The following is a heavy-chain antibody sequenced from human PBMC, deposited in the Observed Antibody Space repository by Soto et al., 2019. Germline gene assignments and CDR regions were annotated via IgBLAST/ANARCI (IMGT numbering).Heavy chain of an antibody. J-gene: IGHJ4*02. V-gene: IGHV3-30*18. CDR3: AKDERDDTSRLLFDY. D-gene: IGHD3-22*01. CDR1: GFTFSSYG. Sequence: QVQLVESGGGVVQPGRSLRLSCAASGFTFSSYGMHWVRQAPGKGLEWVAVISYDGSNKYYADSVKGRFTISRDNSKNTLYLQMNSLRAEDTAVYYCAKDERDDTSRLLFDYWGQGTLVTVSS. CDR2: ISYDGSNK.